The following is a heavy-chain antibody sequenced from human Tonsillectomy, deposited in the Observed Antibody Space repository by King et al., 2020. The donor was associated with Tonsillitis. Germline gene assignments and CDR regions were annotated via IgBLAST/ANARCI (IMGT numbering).Heavy chain of an antibody. CDR3: AKQNHSYYGSGAHFDY. CDR1: GFTFSSYA. CDR2: ISGSGGST. D-gene: IGHD3-10*01. J-gene: IGHJ4*02. V-gene: IGHV3-23*04. Sequence: VQLVESGGGLVQPGGSLRLSCAASGFTFSSYAMNWVRQAPGKGLEWVSAISGSGGSTYNADSVKGRFTISRDTSKNTMYLQMNSLRAEDTAVYYCAKQNHSYYGSGAHFDYWGQGTLVTVSS.